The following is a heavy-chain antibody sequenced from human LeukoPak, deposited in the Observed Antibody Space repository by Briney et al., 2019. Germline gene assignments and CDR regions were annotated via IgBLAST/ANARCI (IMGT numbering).Heavy chain of an antibody. CDR3: ARRVIVGSTEDY. V-gene: IGHV4-34*01. Sequence: SETLSLTCAVYGGSFSGYYWSWIRQPPGKGLEWIGEINHSGSTNYNPSLKSRVTISVDTSKNQFSLKLSSVTAADTAVYYCARRVIVGSTEDYWGQGILVTVSS. CDR1: GGSFSGYY. CDR2: INHSGST. D-gene: IGHD1-26*01. J-gene: IGHJ4*02.